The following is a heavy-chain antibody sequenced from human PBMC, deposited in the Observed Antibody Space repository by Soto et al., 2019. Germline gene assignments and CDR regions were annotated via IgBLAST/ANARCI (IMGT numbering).Heavy chain of an antibody. Sequence: TLSLTCSVSNGSISGFYWTWIRQPPGKILEWIGYIHYSGRTDYNPSLTSRATMSVDTSKNQFSLNLKCITAADTAVYYCVRVGVGIGNHFDSWGRGTLVTVSS. V-gene: IGHV4-59*12. D-gene: IGHD1-26*01. CDR2: IHYSGRT. CDR3: VRVGVGIGNHFDS. J-gene: IGHJ4*02. CDR1: NGSISGFY.